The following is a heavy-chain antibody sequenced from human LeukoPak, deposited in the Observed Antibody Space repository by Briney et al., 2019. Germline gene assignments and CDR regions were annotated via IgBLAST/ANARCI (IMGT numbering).Heavy chain of an antibody. CDR2: INHSGST. Sequence: SETLSLTCAVYGGSFSGYYWSWIRQPPGKGLEWIGEINHSGSTYYNPSLKSRVTISVDTSKNQFSLKLSSVTAADTAVYYCARVPIGFYYGSGSWVDPWGQGTLVTVSS. CDR1: GGSFSGYY. CDR3: ARVPIGFYYGSGSWVDP. V-gene: IGHV4-34*01. D-gene: IGHD3-10*01. J-gene: IGHJ5*02.